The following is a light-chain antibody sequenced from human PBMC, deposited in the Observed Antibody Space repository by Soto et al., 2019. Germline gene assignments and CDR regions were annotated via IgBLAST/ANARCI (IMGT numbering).Light chain of an antibody. V-gene: IGKV3-11*01. CDR2: DAS. Sequence: IVFTQSPGTLSLSPGERATLSCRASQSVRRYLAWYHKKPGQVPRVLIYDASNRATDIPARFSGSGSGTDFTLTISSLEPEDFAVYYCQQRSNWPLTFGQGTKVDIK. CDR1: QSVRRY. J-gene: IGKJ1*01. CDR3: QQRSNWPLT.